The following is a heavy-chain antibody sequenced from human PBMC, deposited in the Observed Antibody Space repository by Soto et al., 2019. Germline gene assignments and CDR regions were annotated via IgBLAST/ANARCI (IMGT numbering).Heavy chain of an antibody. CDR2: INHSGST. CDR1: GGSFSVYY. J-gene: IGHJ1*01. Sequence: SEPLSLTGAVYGGSFSVYYWSWIRQPPGKGLEWIGEINHSGSTNYNPSLKSRVTISVDTSKNQFSLKLSSVTAADTAVYYCARGSGWFPRYFQHWGQGTLVTVSS. V-gene: IGHV4-34*01. CDR3: ARGSGWFPRYFQH. D-gene: IGHD6-19*01.